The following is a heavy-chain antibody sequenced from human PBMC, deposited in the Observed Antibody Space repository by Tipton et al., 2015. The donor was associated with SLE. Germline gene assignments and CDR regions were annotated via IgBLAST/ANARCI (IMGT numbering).Heavy chain of an antibody. CDR1: GFTFRGYA. Sequence: SLRLSCAASGFTFRGYAVSWVRQAPGRGLEWVSVIWYDGSNKYYADSVKGRFTISRDNSKNTLYLQMNSLRAEDTAVYYCASQLTILDAFDIWGQGTMVTVSS. J-gene: IGHJ3*02. CDR2: IWYDGSNK. D-gene: IGHD1-1*01. CDR3: ASQLTILDAFDI. V-gene: IGHV3-33*08.